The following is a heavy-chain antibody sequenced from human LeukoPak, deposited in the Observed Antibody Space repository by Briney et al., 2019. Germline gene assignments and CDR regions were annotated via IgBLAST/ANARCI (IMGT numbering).Heavy chain of an antibody. CDR3: AKGRGDYVWGSYRAFDY. J-gene: IGHJ4*02. V-gene: IGHV3-30*18. CDR1: GFTFSSYG. Sequence: SGGSLRLSCAASGFTFSSYGMHWVRQAPGKGLEWVAVISYDGSNKYYADSVKGRFTISRDNSKNTLYLQMNSLRAEDTAVYYCAKGRGDYVWGSYRAFDYWGQGTLVTVSS. CDR2: ISYDGSNK. D-gene: IGHD3-16*02.